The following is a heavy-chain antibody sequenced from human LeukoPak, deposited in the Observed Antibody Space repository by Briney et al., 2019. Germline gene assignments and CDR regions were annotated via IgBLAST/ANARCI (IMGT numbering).Heavy chain of an antibody. CDR3: ARLPGYCSGGNCYFDY. V-gene: IGHV5-51*01. Sequence: GESLKISCKGSGFSFPSYWIGWVRQMPGKGLEWMGIIYPGDSDTRYSPSFQGQVTISANKSISTAYLQWSSLKASDTAVYYCARLPGYCSGGNCYFDYWGQGTLVTVSS. CDR1: GFSFPSYW. D-gene: IGHD2-15*01. CDR2: IYPGDSDT. J-gene: IGHJ4*02.